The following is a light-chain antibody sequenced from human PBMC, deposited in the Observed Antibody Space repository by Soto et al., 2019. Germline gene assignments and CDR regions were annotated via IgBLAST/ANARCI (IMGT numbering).Light chain of an antibody. J-gene: IGKJ1*01. V-gene: IGKV3-15*01. CDR3: QQYHKWPQT. CDR1: LGISIN. Sequence: ETLMTQSPATLSVSPGERVTLSCRASLGISINLAWYQQRPGQAPRLLIYGASTRATGVPTRFSGRGAGTECTLTSSSLQSEDRAVYHGQQYHKWPQTFGQGTKVEIK. CDR2: GAS.